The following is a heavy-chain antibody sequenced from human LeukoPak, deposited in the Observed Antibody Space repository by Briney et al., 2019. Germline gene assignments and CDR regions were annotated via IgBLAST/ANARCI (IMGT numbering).Heavy chain of an antibody. CDR2: SIPLYATT. V-gene: IGHV1-69*05. J-gene: IGHJ3*02. CDR3: ATASVPGAIEGPFDALDT. D-gene: IGHD2-2*02. Sequence: WMGRSIPLYATTKYAQRFQGRVTIITDASATTAYMELSSLRSEDTAVYYCATASVPGAIEGPFDALDTWGQGTMVTVSS.